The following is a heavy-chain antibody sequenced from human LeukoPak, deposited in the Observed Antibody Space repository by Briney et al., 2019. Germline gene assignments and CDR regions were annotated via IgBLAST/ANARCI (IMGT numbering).Heavy chain of an antibody. D-gene: IGHD6-19*01. CDR1: GGTFSSYA. CDR3: ARGPVAGTNY. J-gene: IGHJ4*02. CDR2: IIPILGIA. V-gene: IGHV1-69*04. Sequence: ASVNVSCKASGGTFSSYAISWVRPAPGQGLEWMGRIIPILGIANYAQKFQGRVTITADKSTSTAYMELSSLRSEDTAVYYCARGPVAGTNYWGQGTLVTVSS.